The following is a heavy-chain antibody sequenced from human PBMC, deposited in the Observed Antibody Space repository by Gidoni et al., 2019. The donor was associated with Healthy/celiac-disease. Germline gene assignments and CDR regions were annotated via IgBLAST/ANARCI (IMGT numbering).Heavy chain of an antibody. J-gene: IGHJ3*02. V-gene: IGHV3-23*01. CDR1: GFTFSSYA. D-gene: IGHD6-13*01. Sequence: EVQLLESGGGLVPPGGSLRLSCAASGFTFSSYAMSWVRQAPGKGLEWASAISGSGGSTYYADSVKGRFTISRDNSKNTLYLQMNSLRAEVTAVYYCAKDLEYSSSWGSWGPLSAFDIWGQGTMVTVSS. CDR3: AKDLEYSSSWGSWGPLSAFDI. CDR2: ISGSGGST.